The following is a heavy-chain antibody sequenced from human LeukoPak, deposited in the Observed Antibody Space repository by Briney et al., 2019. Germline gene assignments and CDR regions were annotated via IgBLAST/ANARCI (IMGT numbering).Heavy chain of an antibody. V-gene: IGHV3-64*04. J-gene: IGHJ4*02. CDR2: ISSNGGST. CDR3: ARDQLYCTGGICYFDY. Sequence: PGGSLRLSCSASGFTFSSYAMHWVRQAPGKGLEYVSAISSNGGSTYYADSVKGRFTISRDNAKNALYLQMNSLRTEDTAVYYCARDQLYCTGGICYFDYWGQGTLVTVSS. D-gene: IGHD2-8*02. CDR1: GFTFSSYA.